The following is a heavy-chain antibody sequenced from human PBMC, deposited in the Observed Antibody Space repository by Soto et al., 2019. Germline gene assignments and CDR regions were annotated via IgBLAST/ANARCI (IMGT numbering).Heavy chain of an antibody. V-gene: IGHV3-7*03. CDR3: ARDHFLGQLVSQLQGHAAPSHNWFDP. J-gene: IGHJ5*02. Sequence: PGGSLRLSCAAPGFTFSSYWMSWVRQAPGKGLEWVANIKQDGSEKYYVDSVKGRFTISRDNAKNSLYLQMNSLRAEDTAVYYCARDHFLGQLVSQLQGHAAPSHNWFDPWGQGTLVTVSS. D-gene: IGHD6-6*01. CDR1: GFTFSSYW. CDR2: IKQDGSEK.